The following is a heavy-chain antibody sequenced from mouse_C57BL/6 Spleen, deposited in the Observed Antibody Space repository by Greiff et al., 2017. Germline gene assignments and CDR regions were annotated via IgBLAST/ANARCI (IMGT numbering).Heavy chain of an antibody. D-gene: IGHD1-1*01. Sequence: QVQLQQPGAELVRPGSSVKLSCKASGYTFTSYWMDWVKQRPGQGLEWIGNIYPSDSETHYNQKFKDKATLTVDKSSSTAYMQLSSLTSEYSAVYYCARREFTTVVAHYYAMDYWGQGTSVTVSS. CDR3: ARREFTTVVAHYYAMDY. V-gene: IGHV1-61*01. J-gene: IGHJ4*01. CDR2: IYPSDSET. CDR1: GYTFTSYW.